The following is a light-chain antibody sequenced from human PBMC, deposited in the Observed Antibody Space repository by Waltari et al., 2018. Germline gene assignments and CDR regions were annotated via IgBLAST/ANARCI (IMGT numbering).Light chain of an antibody. Sequence: EIQMTQSPSSLSASVGDIVTITCRASQSINSYLNWYQQSPGRAPRRLIYAESTLQSGVPSRFSGSGSGTDFTLTISSLRPEDVATYYGQQSYSTPLTFGGGTKVEIK. V-gene: IGKV1-39*01. CDR2: AES. CDR1: QSINSY. CDR3: QQSYSTPLT. J-gene: IGKJ4*01.